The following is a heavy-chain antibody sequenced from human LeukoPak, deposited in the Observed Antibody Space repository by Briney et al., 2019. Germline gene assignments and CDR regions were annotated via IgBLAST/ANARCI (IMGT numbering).Heavy chain of an antibody. Sequence: GGSLRLSCAASGFTFSSYGMHWVRQAPGKGREWVAFIRYDGSNKYYADSVKGRFTISRDNSKNTLYLQMNSLRAEDTAVYYCAKEKSGYGYLYYFDYWGQGTLVTVSS. CDR1: GFTFSSYG. D-gene: IGHD5-18*01. CDR3: AKEKSGYGYLYYFDY. V-gene: IGHV3-30*02. J-gene: IGHJ4*02. CDR2: IRYDGSNK.